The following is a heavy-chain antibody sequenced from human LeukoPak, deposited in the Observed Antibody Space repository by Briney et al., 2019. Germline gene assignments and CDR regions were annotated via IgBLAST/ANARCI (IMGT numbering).Heavy chain of an antibody. Sequence: PGGSLRLSCVVSGFTFSESWMSWVRQAPGKGLGWVASLNLDGSDKYYVDSVKGRFTISRDNAKSSLYLQMDSLRVEDTAVYYCAKGKRYPDYWGQGTLVTVSS. J-gene: IGHJ4*02. CDR3: AKGKRYPDY. CDR1: GFTFSESW. CDR2: LNLDGSDK. D-gene: IGHD1-1*01. V-gene: IGHV3-7*03.